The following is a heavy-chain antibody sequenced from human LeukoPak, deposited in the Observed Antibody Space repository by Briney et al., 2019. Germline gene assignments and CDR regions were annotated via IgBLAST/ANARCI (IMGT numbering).Heavy chain of an antibody. D-gene: IGHD3-22*01. CDR3: AKVYPNYYDSNGYEDY. V-gene: IGHV3-30*04. CDR2: ISYDGSNK. Sequence: SGRSLRLSCAASGFTFSSYAMHWVRQAPGKGLEWVAAISYDGSNKYYADSVKGRFTISRDNSKNTLYLQMNSLRAEDTAVYYCAKVYPNYYDSNGYEDYWGQGTLVTVSS. CDR1: GFTFSSYA. J-gene: IGHJ4*02.